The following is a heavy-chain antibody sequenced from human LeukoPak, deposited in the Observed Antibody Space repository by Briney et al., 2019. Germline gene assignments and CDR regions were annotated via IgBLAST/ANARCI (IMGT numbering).Heavy chain of an antibody. CDR2: IKQDGSEK. CDR1: GFTFSSYW. Sequence: SGGSLRLSCAASGFTFSSYWMSWVRQAPGKGLEWVANIKQDGSEKYYADSVKGRFTISRDNAKNSLYLQMNSLRAEDTALYYCAKAPQYDILTGYAAYWGQGTLVTVSS. CDR3: AKAPQYDILTGYAAY. D-gene: IGHD3-9*01. V-gene: IGHV3-7*03. J-gene: IGHJ4*02.